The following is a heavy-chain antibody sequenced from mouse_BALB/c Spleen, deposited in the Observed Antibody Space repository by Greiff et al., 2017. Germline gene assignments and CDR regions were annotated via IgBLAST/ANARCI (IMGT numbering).Heavy chain of an antibody. Sequence: VQLQESGAELMKPGASVKISCKATGYTFSSYWIEWVKQRPGHGLEWIGEILPGSGSTNYNEKFKGKATFTADTSSNTAYMQLSSLTSEDSAVYYCAREDEAYYGKYGRGYAMDYWGQGTSVTVSS. CDR3: AREDEAYYGKYGRGYAMDY. J-gene: IGHJ4*01. D-gene: IGHD2-10*01. CDR2: ILPGSGST. V-gene: IGHV1-9*01. CDR1: GYTFSSYW.